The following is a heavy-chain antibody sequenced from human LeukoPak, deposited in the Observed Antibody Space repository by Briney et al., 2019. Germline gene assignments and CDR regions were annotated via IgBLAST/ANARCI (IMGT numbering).Heavy chain of an antibody. D-gene: IGHD1-20*01. CDR3: ARDAGGRPTRLNWNDPFDY. Sequence: ASVKVSCKASGYTFTGYYMDWVRQAPGQGLEWMGWINANSGGTNYAQKFQGRVTMTRDTSISTAYMELSRLRSDDTAVYYCARDAGGRPTRLNWNDPFDYWGQGTLVTVSS. V-gene: IGHV1-2*02. J-gene: IGHJ4*02. CDR2: INANSGGT. CDR1: GYTFTGYY.